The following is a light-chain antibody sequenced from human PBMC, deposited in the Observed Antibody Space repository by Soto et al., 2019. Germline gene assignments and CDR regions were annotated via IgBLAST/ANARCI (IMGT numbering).Light chain of an antibody. J-gene: IGKJ2*01. CDR3: QQYGGSPHT. Sequence: EIVLTQSPGTLSLAPGERATLSCRASQTVSTNYLAWYQQKPGQAPRLVIYDASSRATGIAERFSGSGSRTDFTLAISRLEPEDFAVYYCQQYGGSPHTFGQGTKLEIK. V-gene: IGKV3-20*01. CDR2: DAS. CDR1: QTVSTNY.